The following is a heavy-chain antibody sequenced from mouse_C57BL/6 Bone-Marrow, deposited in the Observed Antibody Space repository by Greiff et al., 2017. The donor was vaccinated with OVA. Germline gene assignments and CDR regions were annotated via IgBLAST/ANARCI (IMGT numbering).Heavy chain of an antibody. V-gene: IGHV1-22*01. CDR3: ARGGVNWAFAY. CDR1: GYTFTDNN. J-gene: IGHJ3*01. Sequence: VHVKQSGPELVKPGASVKMSCKASGYTFTDNNMHWVKQSHGKSLEWIGNINPNNGGTSYNPKFKGKATLTVNKSSSTAYLELRSLTSEDTAVYYCARGGVNWAFAYWGQGTLVTVSA. D-gene: IGHD4-1*01. CDR2: INPNNGGT.